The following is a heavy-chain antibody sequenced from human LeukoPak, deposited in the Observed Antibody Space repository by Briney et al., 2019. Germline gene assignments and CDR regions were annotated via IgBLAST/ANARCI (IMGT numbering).Heavy chain of an antibody. CDR2: INPSGGNT. V-gene: IGHV1-46*01. CDR1: GYIFTDYY. CDR3: ARVRDGYNDAYDI. D-gene: IGHD5-24*01. Sequence: ASVKVSCKASGYIFTDYYIHWMRQAPGQGLEWMGIINPSGGNTNYAQKFQGRVTMTRDTSTSTVYMELSSLKSEDTAVYYCARVRDGYNDAYDIWGQGTMVTVSS. J-gene: IGHJ3*02.